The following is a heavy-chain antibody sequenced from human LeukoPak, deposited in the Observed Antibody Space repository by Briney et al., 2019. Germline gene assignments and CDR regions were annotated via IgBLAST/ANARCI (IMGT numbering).Heavy chain of an antibody. Sequence: GGSLRLSCAASGFTVSSNYMSWVRQAPGKGLEWVSVIYSGGSTYYADSVKGRFTISRDNSKNTLYLQMNSLRAEDTAVYYCARGGYCSGGSCHRSRDDYFDYWGQGTLVTVSS. CDR1: GFTVSSNY. J-gene: IGHJ4*02. D-gene: IGHD2-15*01. CDR3: ARGGYCSGGSCHRSRDDYFDY. V-gene: IGHV3-66*02. CDR2: IYSGGST.